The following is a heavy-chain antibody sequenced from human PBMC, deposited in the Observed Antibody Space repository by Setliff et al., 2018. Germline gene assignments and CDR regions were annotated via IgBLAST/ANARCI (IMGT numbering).Heavy chain of an antibody. CDR3: ARDGSSGYYYRKYNWFDP. V-gene: IGHV1-2*02. CDR2: INPNSGGS. Sequence: VKVSCKASGYTFTDYYMHWVRQAPGQGLEWMGWINPNSGGSTYAQKFQGRVTMTRDTSISTAYMELSRLRSDDTAVYYCARDGSSGYYYRKYNWFDPWGQGTLVTVSS. D-gene: IGHD3-22*01. J-gene: IGHJ5*02. CDR1: GYTFTDYY.